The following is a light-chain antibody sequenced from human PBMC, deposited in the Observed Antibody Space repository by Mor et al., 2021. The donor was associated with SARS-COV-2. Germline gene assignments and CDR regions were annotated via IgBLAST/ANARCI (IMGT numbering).Light chain of an antibody. V-gene: IGLV2-14*03. Sequence: YQQYPGKAPKVIIFDVSDRPSGISARFSGSKSGNTASLTISGLQPEDEADYYCSSYTSRATLVFGGGTQVTVL. J-gene: IGLJ7*01. CDR2: DVS. CDR3: SSYTSRATLV.